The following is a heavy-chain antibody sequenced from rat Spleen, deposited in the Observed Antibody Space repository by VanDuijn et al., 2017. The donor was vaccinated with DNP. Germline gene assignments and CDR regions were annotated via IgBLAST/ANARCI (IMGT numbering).Heavy chain of an antibody. V-gene: IGHV5S13*01. CDR1: GFIFSDFY. D-gene: IGHD1-9*01. J-gene: IGHJ2*01. CDR3: ARGSIHTMALFDY. CDR2: ISTGGGNT. Sequence: EVQVVESGGGLVQPGRSLKLSCAASGFIFSDFYMAWVRQAPTKGLEWVASISTGGGNTYYRDSVKGRFTISRANAKNTQYLQMDSLRSEDTATYYCARGSIHTMALFDYWGQGVMVTVSS.